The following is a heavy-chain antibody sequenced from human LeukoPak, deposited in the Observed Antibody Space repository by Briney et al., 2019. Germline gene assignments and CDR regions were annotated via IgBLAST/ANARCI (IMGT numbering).Heavy chain of an antibody. D-gene: IGHD2-15*01. CDR1: GYTFTGYF. J-gene: IGHJ4*02. CDR2: IDPNTGGT. Sequence: ASVKVSCKASGYTFTGYFMHWVRQAPGQGLEWLGWIDPNTGGTDSARKFQGRVAMTRDTSITTAYMELTRLTSEDTAVYYCATRYCTGGTCYIYHWGQGTLVTVSS. V-gene: IGHV1-2*02. CDR3: ATRYCTGGTCYIYH.